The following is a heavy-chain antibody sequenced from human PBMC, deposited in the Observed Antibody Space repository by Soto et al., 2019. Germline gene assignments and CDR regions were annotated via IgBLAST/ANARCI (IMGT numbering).Heavy chain of an antibody. CDR1: GYTFTSYG. CDR3: ARGLRQLVPNWFDP. D-gene: IGHD6-13*01. V-gene: IGHV1-18*01. J-gene: IGHJ5*02. CDR2: ISAYNGNT. Sequence: ASVKVSCKASGYTFTSYGISWGRQAPGQGLEWMGWISAYNGNTNYAQKLQGRVTMTTDTSTSTAYMERRSLRSDATGVYYCARGLRQLVPNWFDPWGQGTLVTVSS.